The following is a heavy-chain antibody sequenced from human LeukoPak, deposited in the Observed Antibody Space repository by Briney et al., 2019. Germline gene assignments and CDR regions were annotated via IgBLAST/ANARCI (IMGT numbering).Heavy chain of an antibody. D-gene: IGHD2-2*01. V-gene: IGHV4-61*02. J-gene: IGHJ4*02. CDR1: GGSISSGSSY. CDR3: ARGTIDCSLTTCSFLMDY. Sequence: SQTLSLTCTVSGGSISSGSSYWNWIRQPAGKGLEWIGRVYTSGSTNYNPSLKSRVTISVDTSKNQFSLKLSSVTAADTAVYYCARGTIDCSLTTCSFLMDYWGQGTLVTVSS. CDR2: VYTSGST.